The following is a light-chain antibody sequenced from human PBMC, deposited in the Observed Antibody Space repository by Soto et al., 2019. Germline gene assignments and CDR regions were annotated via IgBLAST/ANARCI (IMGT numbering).Light chain of an antibody. CDR2: GAS. V-gene: IGKV3-20*01. Sequence: EIVLTQSPGTLSLSPGEKATLSCRASQSVSRNYLAWYQQKPGQAPRLLTYGASSRATGIPERFSGSGSGTDFTLIISRLEPEDFAVYFCQQYGSSPPYTLGQGTKVDIK. CDR1: QSVSRNY. J-gene: IGKJ2*01. CDR3: QQYGSSPPYT.